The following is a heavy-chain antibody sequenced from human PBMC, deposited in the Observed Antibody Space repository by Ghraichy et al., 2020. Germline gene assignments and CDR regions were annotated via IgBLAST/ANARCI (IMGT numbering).Heavy chain of an antibody. CDR3: ARQFSNYYYYGMDV. Sequence: GGSLRLSCAASGFTVSSNYMSWVRQAPGKGLEWVSVIYSGGSTYYADSVKGRFTISRDNSKNTLYLQMNSLRAEDTAVYYCARQFSNYYYYGMDVWGQGTTVTDSS. CDR2: IYSGGST. V-gene: IGHV3-66*04. J-gene: IGHJ6*02. CDR1: GFTVSSNY. D-gene: IGHD3-3*02.